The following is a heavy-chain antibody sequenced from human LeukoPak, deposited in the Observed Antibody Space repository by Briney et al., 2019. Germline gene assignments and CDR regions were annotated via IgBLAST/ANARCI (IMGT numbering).Heavy chain of an antibody. Sequence: GESLRLSCAASGFTFSNYEMNWVRQAPGKGLEWVSYISSSGSTTYYADSVKGRFTISRDNAKNSLYLQMNSLRAEDTAVYYCARGYCSGGSCYFDYWGQGTLVTVSS. V-gene: IGHV3-48*03. CDR2: ISSSGSTT. CDR3: ARGYCSGGSCYFDY. J-gene: IGHJ4*02. D-gene: IGHD2-15*01. CDR1: GFTFSNYE.